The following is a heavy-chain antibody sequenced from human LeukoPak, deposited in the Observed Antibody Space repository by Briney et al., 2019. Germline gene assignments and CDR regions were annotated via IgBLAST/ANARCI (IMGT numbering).Heavy chain of an antibody. V-gene: IGHV3-9*01. D-gene: IGHD3-10*01. CDR1: GFTFSSYW. CDR2: ISWNSGSI. J-gene: IGHJ4*02. Sequence: PGGSLRLSCAASGFTFSSYWMSWVRQAPGKGLEWVSGISWNSGSIGYADSVKGRFTISRDNAKNSLYLQMNSLRAEDTALYYCAKVSVGYGSDHFFDYWGQGTLVTVSS. CDR3: AKVSVGYGSDHFFDY.